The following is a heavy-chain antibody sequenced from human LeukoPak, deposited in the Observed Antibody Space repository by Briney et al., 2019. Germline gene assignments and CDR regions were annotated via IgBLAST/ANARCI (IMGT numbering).Heavy chain of an antibody. CDR3: ARTRPYYDSSGYYASP. V-gene: IGHV4-39*07. CDR2: IYYSGST. CDR1: GGSISSSSYY. D-gene: IGHD3-22*01. J-gene: IGHJ3*01. Sequence: SETLSLTCTVSGGSISSSSYYWGWIRQPPGKGLECIGSIYYSGSTYYNPSLKSRVATSVDTSKNQFSLKLSSVTAADTAVYYCARTRPYYDSSGYYASPWGQGTMVTVSS.